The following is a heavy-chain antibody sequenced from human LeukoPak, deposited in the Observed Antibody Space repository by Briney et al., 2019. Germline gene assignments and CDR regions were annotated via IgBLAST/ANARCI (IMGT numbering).Heavy chain of an antibody. V-gene: IGHV4-34*01. CDR3: ARGDYGDYQDAFDI. D-gene: IGHD4-17*01. J-gene: IGHJ3*02. CDR2: INHSGST. CDR1: GGSXSGYY. Sequence: TLXXTXAVYGGSXSGYYWSWIRQPPGKGLEWVGEINHSGSTNYNPSLKSRVTISVDKSKNQFSLKQSSVTAADTAVYYCARGDYGDYQDAFDIWGQGTMVTVSS.